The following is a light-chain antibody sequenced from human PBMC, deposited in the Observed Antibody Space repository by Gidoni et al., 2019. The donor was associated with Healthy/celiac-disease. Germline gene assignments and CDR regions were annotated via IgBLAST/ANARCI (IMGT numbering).Light chain of an antibody. CDR1: QSVSSSY. Sequence: EIEFTQSPGTLSLSPGETATLSCRASQSVSSSYLAWYQQKPGQAPRLLIYGASSRAPGIPDRFSGSGSGTDFTLTISRLEPEDFAAYYCQQYGSSRFTFGPGTKVDIK. J-gene: IGKJ3*01. CDR2: GAS. V-gene: IGKV3-20*01. CDR3: QQYGSSRFT.